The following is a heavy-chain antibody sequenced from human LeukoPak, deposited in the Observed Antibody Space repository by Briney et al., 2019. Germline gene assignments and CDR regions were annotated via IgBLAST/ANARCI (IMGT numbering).Heavy chain of an antibody. Sequence: GGSLRLSCAASGFTVNSTYMNWVRQAPGKGLEWVSAISGSGGSTYYADSVKGRFTISRDNSKNTLYLQMNSLRAEDTAVYYCANQEGDTAMDAFDYWGQGTLVTVSS. CDR2: ISGSGGST. V-gene: IGHV3-23*01. J-gene: IGHJ4*02. D-gene: IGHD5-18*01. CDR3: ANQEGDTAMDAFDY. CDR1: GFTVNSTY.